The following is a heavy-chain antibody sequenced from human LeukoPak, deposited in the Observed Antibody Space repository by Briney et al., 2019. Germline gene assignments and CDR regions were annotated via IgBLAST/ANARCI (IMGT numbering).Heavy chain of an antibody. D-gene: IGHD2-2*01. CDR1: GGSFSGYY. V-gene: IGHV4-34*01. CDR2: INHSGST. CDR3: ARENGIVVVPAATYYFDY. Sequence: SETLSLTCAVYGGSFSGYYWSWIRQPPGKGLEWIGEINHSGSTNYNPSLKSRVTISVDTSKNQFSLKLSSVTAADTAVYYCARENGIVVVPAATYYFDYWGQGTLVTVSS. J-gene: IGHJ4*02.